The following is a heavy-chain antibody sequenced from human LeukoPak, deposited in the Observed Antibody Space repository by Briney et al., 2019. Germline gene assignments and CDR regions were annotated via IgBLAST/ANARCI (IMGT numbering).Heavy chain of an antibody. CDR1: GGSFSGYY. J-gene: IGHJ3*02. CDR3: ARGPIQLWLHGDAFDI. V-gene: IGHV4-34*01. Sequence: SETLSLTCAVYGGSFSGYYWSWIRQPPGKGLEWIGEINHSGSTNYNPSLKSRVTISVDTSKNQFSLKLSSVTAADTAVYYCARGPIQLWLHGDAFDIWGQGTMVTVSS. CDR2: INHSGST. D-gene: IGHD5-18*01.